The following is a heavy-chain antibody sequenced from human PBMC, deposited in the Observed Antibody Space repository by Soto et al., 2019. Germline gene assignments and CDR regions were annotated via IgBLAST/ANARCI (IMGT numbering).Heavy chain of an antibody. CDR2: INTYNGNT. D-gene: IGHD3-16*01. Sequence: QVQLVQSGAEVKNPGASVKVSCKTSGYIFTNYGIGWARQAPGQGLEWMGGINTYNGNTNYAQNLQGRLTLTTDTSTSTAYMGLRSLRSNDTAIYYCAMVDVYVTPSPQDVWGQGTTVNVSS. CDR3: AMVDVYVTPSPQDV. V-gene: IGHV1-18*01. J-gene: IGHJ6*02. CDR1: GYIFTNYG.